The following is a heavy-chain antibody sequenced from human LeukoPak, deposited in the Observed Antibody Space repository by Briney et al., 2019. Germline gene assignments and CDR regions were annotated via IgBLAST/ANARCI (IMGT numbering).Heavy chain of an antibody. V-gene: IGHV3-33*01. CDR2: IWYGGSNK. CDR1: GFTFSSYG. CDR3: ARDPQYYYDSSGYFSY. J-gene: IGHJ4*02. D-gene: IGHD3-22*01. Sequence: GRSLRLSCAASGFTFSSYGMHWVRQAPGKGLEWVAVIWYGGSNKYYADSVKGRFTISRDNSKNTLYLQMNSLRAEDTAVYYCARDPQYYYDSSGYFSYWGQGTLVTVSS.